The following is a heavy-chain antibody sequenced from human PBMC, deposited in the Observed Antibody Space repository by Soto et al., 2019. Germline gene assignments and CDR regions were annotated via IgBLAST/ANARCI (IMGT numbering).Heavy chain of an antibody. J-gene: IGHJ4*02. V-gene: IGHV3-74*01. CDR3: VRDEYDSSGHYYGWPY. Sequence: QPGGSLRLSCAASGFTFSTYWMHWVRQAPGKGLVWVSRIKSDGSSTDYADSVKGRFTISRDNAKKTLYLQMNSLRAEDTAVYYCVRDEYDSSGHYYGWPYWGQGALVTVSS. D-gene: IGHD3-22*01. CDR2: IKSDGSST. CDR1: GFTFSTYW.